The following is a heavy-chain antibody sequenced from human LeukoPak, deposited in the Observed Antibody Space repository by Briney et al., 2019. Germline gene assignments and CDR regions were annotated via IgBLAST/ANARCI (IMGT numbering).Heavy chain of an antibody. Sequence: GGSLRLSCAASGFTFSNYAMHWVRQAPGKGLEWVAVRSYDGSNKYYADSVKGRFTISRDNSKNTLYLQMNSLRAEDTAVYYCAKGGRVVAADWYFDLWGRGTLVTVSS. CDR2: RSYDGSNK. CDR3: AKGGRVVAADWYFDL. J-gene: IGHJ2*01. V-gene: IGHV3-30*04. D-gene: IGHD2-15*01. CDR1: GFTFSNYA.